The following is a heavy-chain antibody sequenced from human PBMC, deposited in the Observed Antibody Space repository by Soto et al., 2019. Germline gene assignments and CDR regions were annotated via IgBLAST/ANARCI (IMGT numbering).Heavy chain of an antibody. CDR1: GFTVSSNY. Sequence: GGSLRLSCAASGFTVSSNYMSWVRQAPGKGLEWVSVIYSGGSTYYADSVKGRFTISRDNSKNTLYLQMNSLRAEDTAVYYCARGDYGDYGIGAFDIWGQGTMVTVSS. CDR2: IYSGGST. V-gene: IGHV3-66*01. J-gene: IGHJ3*02. CDR3: ARGDYGDYGIGAFDI. D-gene: IGHD4-17*01.